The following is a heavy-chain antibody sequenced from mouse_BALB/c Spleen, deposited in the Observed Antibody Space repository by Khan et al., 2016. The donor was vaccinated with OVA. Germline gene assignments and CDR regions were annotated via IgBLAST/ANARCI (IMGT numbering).Heavy chain of an antibody. Sequence: LQESGPGLVKPSQSLSLTCTVTGYSITSGYGWNWIRQFPGNKLEWMGYISYSGNTNYNPSLKSRISITRDTTKNQFFLQLNSVTIEDTATYYCARVYGGDFDYWGQGTTLTVSS. V-gene: IGHV3-2*02. CDR3: ARVYGGDFDY. D-gene: IGHD1-1*01. CDR1: GYSITSGYG. CDR2: ISYSGNT. J-gene: IGHJ2*01.